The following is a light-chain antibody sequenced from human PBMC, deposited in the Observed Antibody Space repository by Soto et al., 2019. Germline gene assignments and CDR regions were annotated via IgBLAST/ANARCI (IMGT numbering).Light chain of an antibody. CDR3: QQYNSYWT. Sequence: DIQMTQSPSTLSASVGDRVTITCRASQSLRGWLAWYQQKPGKAPKLLIYKASSLESGVPSRFSGSGSGTEFTLTTSSLQPDDFATYYCQQYNSYWTFGQGTKVDIK. CDR2: KAS. CDR1: QSLRGW. J-gene: IGKJ1*01. V-gene: IGKV1-5*03.